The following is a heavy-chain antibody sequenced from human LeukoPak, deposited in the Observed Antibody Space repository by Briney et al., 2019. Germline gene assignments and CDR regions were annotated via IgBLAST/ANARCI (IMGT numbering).Heavy chain of an antibody. D-gene: IGHD6-13*01. CDR3: AKLGSWRDFDY. CDR2: IYTSGST. J-gene: IGHJ4*02. CDR1: GGSISTDY. Sequence: PSETLSLTCTVSGGSISTDYWTWIRQPAGKGLEWIGLIYTSGSTNYNPSLKSRVTMSVDTSKNQFSLKLTSVTAADTAVYYCAKLGSWRDFDYWGQETLVTVSS. V-gene: IGHV4-4*07.